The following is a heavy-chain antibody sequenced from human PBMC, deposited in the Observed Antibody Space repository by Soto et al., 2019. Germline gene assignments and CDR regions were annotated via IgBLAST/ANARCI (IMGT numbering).Heavy chain of an antibody. CDR3: ARDLYSTTAYNSGFGY. Sequence: PSETLSLTCTVSGGSISSYYWSWIRQPPGKGLEWIGYIYYSGSTNYNPSLKSRVTISVDTSKNQFSLKLSSVTAADTAVYYCARDLYSTTAYNSGFGYWGQATLLTV. J-gene: IGHJ4*02. CDR1: GGSISSYY. V-gene: IGHV4-59*01. D-gene: IGHD2-8*01. CDR2: IYYSGST.